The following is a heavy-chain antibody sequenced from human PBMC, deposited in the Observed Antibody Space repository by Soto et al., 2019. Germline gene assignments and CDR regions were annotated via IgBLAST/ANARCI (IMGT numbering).Heavy chain of an antibody. D-gene: IGHD6-19*01. CDR2: INHRGST. Sequence: QVQLQQWGAGLLKPSETLSLTCAVYGGSFSGYSWTWIRQPPGKGLEWIGEINHRGSTNSNPSLRSRVTISVDTSKNQFSLKLSSVTAADTAVYYCARHGSSGPDYWGQGTLVTDSS. CDR3: ARHGSSGPDY. J-gene: IGHJ4*02. V-gene: IGHV4-34*01. CDR1: GGSFSGYS.